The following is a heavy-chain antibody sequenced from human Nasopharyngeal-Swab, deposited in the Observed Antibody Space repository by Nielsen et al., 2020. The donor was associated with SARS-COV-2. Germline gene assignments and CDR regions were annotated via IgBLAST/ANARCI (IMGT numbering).Heavy chain of an antibody. Sequence: SATLSLTCTVSVGSISSSSYYWGWHRQPPGKWLAWFGSIYYSGITYYTPSLKSPVTISVDTSKNQFSLKLCSVTAADTAVYYCARLTVLLWFGEPTYMDVWGKGTTVTVSS. V-gene: IGHV4-39*01. J-gene: IGHJ6*03. CDR1: VGSISSSSYY. D-gene: IGHD3-10*01. CDR3: ARLTVLLWFGEPTYMDV. CDR2: IYYSGIT.